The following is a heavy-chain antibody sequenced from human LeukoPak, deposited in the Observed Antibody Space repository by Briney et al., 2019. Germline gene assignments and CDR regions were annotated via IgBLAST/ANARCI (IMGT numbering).Heavy chain of an antibody. CDR2: IKQDGSEK. V-gene: IGHV3-7*01. CDR3: ARDGWEYYFDY. D-gene: IGHD1-26*01. CDR1: GVTFSSYS. Sequence: GASVRLSCAASGVTFSSYSMSWVRQAPGKGLEWVANIKQDGSEKDYVDSVKGRFTISRDNAKNSLYLQMNSLRAEDTAVYYCARDGWEYYFDYWGQGTLVTVSS. J-gene: IGHJ4*02.